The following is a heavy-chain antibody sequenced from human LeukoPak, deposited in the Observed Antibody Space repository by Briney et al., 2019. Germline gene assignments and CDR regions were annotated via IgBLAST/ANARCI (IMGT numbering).Heavy chain of an antibody. J-gene: IGHJ4*02. V-gene: IGHV4-31*03. D-gene: IGHD3-22*01. CDR1: GGSISSGGYY. CDR2: IYYSGST. CDR3: ARVLGGARSSGYSILHFDY. Sequence: SETLSLTCTVSGGSISSGGYYWSWIRQHPGKGLEWIGYIYYSGSTYYNPSLKSRVTISVDTSKNQFSLKLSSVTAADTTVYYCARVLGGARSSGYSILHFDYWGQGTLVTVSS.